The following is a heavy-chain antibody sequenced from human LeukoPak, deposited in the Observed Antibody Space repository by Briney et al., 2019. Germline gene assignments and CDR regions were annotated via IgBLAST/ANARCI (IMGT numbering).Heavy chain of an antibody. D-gene: IGHD3-3*01. J-gene: IGHJ4*02. CDR3: AKSRDRSDAISGVANRVDF. CDR1: GFTVSSTY. Sequence: PGGSLRLSCAASGFTVSSTYMSWVRQAPGKGLEWVSAISSSGGSTYHADSVKGRFTISRDNSKNALFLQMDSLRAEDTAIYYCAKSRDRSDAISGVANRVDFWGQGTLVTVSS. V-gene: IGHV3-23*01. CDR2: ISSSGGST.